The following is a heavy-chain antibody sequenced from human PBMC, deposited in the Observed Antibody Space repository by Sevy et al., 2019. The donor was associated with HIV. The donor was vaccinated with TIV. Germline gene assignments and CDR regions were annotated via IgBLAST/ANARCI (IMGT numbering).Heavy chain of an antibody. V-gene: IGHV3-23*01. Sequence: GGSLRLSCAASGFTFSSYAMSWVRQAPGKGLEWVSAISGSGGSTYYADSVKGRFTISRDNSKNTLYLQMNSLRAEDTAVYYCAKSQAGYYGSGSYWGNAFDIWGQGTMVTVSS. D-gene: IGHD3-10*01. CDR3: AKSQAGYYGSGSYWGNAFDI. J-gene: IGHJ3*02. CDR1: GFTFSSYA. CDR2: ISGSGGST.